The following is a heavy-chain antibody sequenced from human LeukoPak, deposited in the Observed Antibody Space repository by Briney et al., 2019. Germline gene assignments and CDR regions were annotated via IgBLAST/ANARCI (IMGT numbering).Heavy chain of an antibody. J-gene: IGHJ3*02. CDR3: ARDGRCSGGSCYGHDAFDI. CDR2: IYSAGST. CDR1: GFTVSSNY. V-gene: IGHV3-53*01. D-gene: IGHD2-15*01. Sequence: GGSLRLSCAASGFTVSSNYMSWVRLAPGKGLEWVSVIYSAGSTYYADSVKVRFTICRDNSKNTLYLQMNSLRAEDTAVYYCARDGRCSGGSCYGHDAFDIWGQGTMVTVSS.